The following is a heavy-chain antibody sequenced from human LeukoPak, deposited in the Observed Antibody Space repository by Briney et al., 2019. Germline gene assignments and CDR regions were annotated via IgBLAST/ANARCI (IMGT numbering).Heavy chain of an antibody. CDR1: GFTVSSNY. CDR3: ARDLGYCSGGSCPN. D-gene: IGHD2-15*01. J-gene: IGHJ4*02. V-gene: IGHV3-66*01. CDR2: IYSGGST. Sequence: PGGSLRLSCAASGFTVSSNYMSWVRQAPGKGLEWVSVIYSGGSTNYADSVKGKFTISRDNSKNTLYLQMNSQRAEDTAVYYCARDLGYCSGGSCPNWGQGTLVTVSS.